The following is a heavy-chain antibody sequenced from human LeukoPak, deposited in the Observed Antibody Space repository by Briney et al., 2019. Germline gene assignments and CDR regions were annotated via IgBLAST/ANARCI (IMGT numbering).Heavy chain of an antibody. CDR2: INWNGGST. Sequence: GGSLRLSCAASGFTFDDYGMSWVRQAPGKGLEWVSGINWNGGSTGYADSVKGRFTISRDNAKNSLYLQMNSLRAEDTALYYCARDLYYYDSSVTHTYYYYYYMDVWGKGTTVTVS. CDR3: ARDLYYYDSSVTHTYYYYYYMDV. V-gene: IGHV3-20*04. D-gene: IGHD3-22*01. J-gene: IGHJ6*03. CDR1: GFTFDDYG.